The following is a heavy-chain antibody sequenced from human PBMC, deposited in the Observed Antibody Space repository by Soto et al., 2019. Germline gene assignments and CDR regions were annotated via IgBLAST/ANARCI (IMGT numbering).Heavy chain of an antibody. J-gene: IGHJ3*02. V-gene: IGHV1-2*04. CDR1: GYTFTGYY. CDR3: ARENRIDGYNWGASDI. CDR2: INPNSGGT. D-gene: IGHD5-12*01. Sequence: ASVKVSCKASGYTFTGYYMHWVRQAPGQGLEWMGWINPNSGGTNYAQKFQGWVTMTRDTSISTAYMELSRLRSDDTAVYYCARENRIDGYNWGASDIPGQGTLLTVSS.